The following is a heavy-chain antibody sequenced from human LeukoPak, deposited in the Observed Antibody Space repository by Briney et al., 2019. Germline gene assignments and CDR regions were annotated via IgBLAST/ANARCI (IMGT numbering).Heavy chain of an antibody. D-gene: IGHD1-14*01. CDR2: ISSSSRTI. V-gene: IGHV3-48*01. CDR1: DVTLSTFT. Sequence: GGSLRLSCAASDVTLSTFTMHWVRQDPGMRREWGSSISSSSRTINYADSVQGRFTVSRDNANNSMYFEMNELRREDTAVYYCAKGSPRGGLDSWGQGTLVTVSS. J-gene: IGHJ4*02. CDR3: AKGSPRGGLDS.